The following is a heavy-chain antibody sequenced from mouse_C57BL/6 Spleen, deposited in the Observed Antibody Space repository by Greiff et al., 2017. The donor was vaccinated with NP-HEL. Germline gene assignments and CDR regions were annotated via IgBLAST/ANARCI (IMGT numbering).Heavy chain of an antibody. D-gene: IGHD1-1*01. CDR3: TRRPSTVGSYYFDY. CDR2: IDPATGGT. V-gene: IGHV1-15*01. CDR1: GYTFTDYE. Sequence: VQLQQSGAELVRPGASVTLSCKASGYTFTDYEMHWVKQTPVHGLEWIGAIDPATGGTAYNQKFKGKAILTADKSSSTAYMELRSLTSEDSAVYYCTRRPSTVGSYYFDYWGQGTTLTVSS. J-gene: IGHJ2*01.